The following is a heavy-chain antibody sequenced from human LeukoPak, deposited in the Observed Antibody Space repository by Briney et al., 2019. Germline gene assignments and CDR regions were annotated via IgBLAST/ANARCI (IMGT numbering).Heavy chain of an antibody. CDR2: IYPGDSDT. CDR3: ARLRDNWEDY. J-gene: IGHJ4*02. CDR1: GYTFTSYR. V-gene: IGHV5-51*01. Sequence: GESLKISCKGSGYTFTSYRIVWVRQMPGKGLERMGIIYPGDSDTRYNPSFQGQVTISADKSISSAYLQWNSLKASDTAMYYCARLRDNWEDYWGQGTLVTVSS. D-gene: IGHD1-20*01.